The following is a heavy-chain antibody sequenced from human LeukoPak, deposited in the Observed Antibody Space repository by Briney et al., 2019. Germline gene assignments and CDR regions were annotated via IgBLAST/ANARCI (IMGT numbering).Heavy chain of an antibody. CDR1: GGSFSGYY. V-gene: IGHV4-34*01. CDR3: AIQQPGISVPGTIYAFDI. CDR2: INHSGTT. J-gene: IGHJ3*02. Sequence: SETLSLTCAVSGGSFSGYYWSWIRQSPGKGLEWIGEINHSGTTNYNPSLKSRVTISVDTSKNQFSLKLSYVTAADTAVYYCAIQQPGISVPGTIYAFDIWGQGTMVTVSS. D-gene: IGHD6-13*01.